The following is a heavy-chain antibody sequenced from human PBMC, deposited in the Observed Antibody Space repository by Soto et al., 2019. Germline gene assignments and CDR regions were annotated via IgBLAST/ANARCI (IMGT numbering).Heavy chain of an antibody. J-gene: IGHJ5*02. V-gene: IGHV4-34*01. CDR1: GGSFSGYY. CDR2: INHSGST. CDR3: ARGMSAGARYRLGLRFDP. D-gene: IGHD6-13*01. Sequence: SETLSLTCAVYGGSFSGYYWSWIRQPPGKGLEWIGEINHSGSTNYNPSLKSRVTISVDTSKNQFSLKLSSVTAADTAVYYCARGMSAGARYRLGLRFDPWGQGTLVTVSS.